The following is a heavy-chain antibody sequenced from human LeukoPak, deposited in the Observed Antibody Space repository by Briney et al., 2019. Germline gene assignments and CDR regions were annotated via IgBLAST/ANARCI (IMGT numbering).Heavy chain of an antibody. D-gene: IGHD3-22*01. Sequence: SETLSLTCTVSGGSISSSSYYWGWIRQPPGKGLEWIGSIYYSGSTYYNPSLKSRVTISVDTSKNQFSLKLSSVTAADTAVYYCAYTYYYDSSGYYYSPRFDYWGRGTLVTVSS. CDR2: IYYSGST. CDR1: GGSISSSSYY. V-gene: IGHV4-39*07. J-gene: IGHJ4*02. CDR3: AYTYYYDSSGYYYSPRFDY.